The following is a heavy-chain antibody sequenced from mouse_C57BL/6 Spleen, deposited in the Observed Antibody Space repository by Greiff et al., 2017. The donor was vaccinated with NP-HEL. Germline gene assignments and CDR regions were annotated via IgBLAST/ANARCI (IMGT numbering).Heavy chain of an antibody. V-gene: IGHV1-50*01. J-gene: IGHJ4*01. CDR3: ARPFYGSSLYAMDY. D-gene: IGHD1-1*01. CDR1: GYTFTSYW. Sequence: QVQLQQPGAELVKPGASVKLSCKASGYTFTSYWMQWVKQRPGQGLEWIGEIDPSDSYTNHNQKFKGKATLTVDTSSSTAYMQLSSLTSEDSAVYYCARPFYGSSLYAMDYWGQGTSVTVSS. CDR2: IDPSDSYT.